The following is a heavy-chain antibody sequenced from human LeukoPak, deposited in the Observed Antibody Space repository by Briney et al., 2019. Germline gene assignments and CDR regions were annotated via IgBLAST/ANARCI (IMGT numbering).Heavy chain of an antibody. CDR3: ARDGYDFWSGQWAGYAFDI. CDR1: GGSISSYY. J-gene: IGHJ3*02. V-gene: IGHV4-59*01. Sequence: PSETLSLTCTVSGGSISSYYWSWIRQPPGEGLEWIGYIYYSGSTNYNPSLKSRVAISVDTSKNQFSLKLSSVTAADTAVYYCARDGYDFWSGQWAGYAFDIWGQGTMVTVSS. CDR2: IYYSGST. D-gene: IGHD3-3*01.